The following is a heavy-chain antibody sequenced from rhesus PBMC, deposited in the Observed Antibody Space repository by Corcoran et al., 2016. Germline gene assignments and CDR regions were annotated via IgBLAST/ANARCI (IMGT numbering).Heavy chain of an antibody. CDR1: GFTFSDYY. CDR3: TKDQYSFDY. Sequence: EVQLVESGGGLVQPGGSLRLSCAASGFTFSDYYMYWVRQAPGKGLVWGGFIRSKAYGGTAEYAASVKGRFTISRDDSKSIAYLQMSSLKTEDTAVYYCTKDQYSFDYWGQGVLVTVSS. V-gene: IGHV3-184*01. D-gene: IGHD2-15*01. CDR2: IRSKAYGGTA. J-gene: IGHJ4*01.